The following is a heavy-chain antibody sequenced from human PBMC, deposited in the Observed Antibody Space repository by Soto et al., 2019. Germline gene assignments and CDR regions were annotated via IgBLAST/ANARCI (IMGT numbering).Heavy chain of an antibody. D-gene: IGHD3-10*01. Sequence: QVQLMESGGGVVQPGRSLRLSCAASGFTFRNYGIHWVRQAPGKGLEWVAVISYDGNNKYYADSVKGRLTISRDDSKNTVYLQMNSLRPEDTAVYYCAKDRLTMVWGLSWGLPKRDYYFYGMDVWGQGTTVTVSS. V-gene: IGHV3-30*18. CDR1: GFTFRNYG. CDR2: ISYDGNNK. J-gene: IGHJ6*02. CDR3: AKDRLTMVWGLSWGLPKRDYYFYGMDV.